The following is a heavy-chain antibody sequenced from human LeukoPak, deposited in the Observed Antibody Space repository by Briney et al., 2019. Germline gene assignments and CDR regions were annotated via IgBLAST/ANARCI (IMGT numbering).Heavy chain of an antibody. CDR2: INTNTGNP. CDR3: ARSNNDGDYLGVGFDY. CDR1: GYTFTSSA. J-gene: IGHJ4*02. D-gene: IGHD4-17*01. Sequence: ASVKVSCKASGYTFTSSAMNWVRQAPGQGLEWMGWINTNTGNPTYARGFTGRFVFSLDTSVSTAYLQISSLKAEDTAVYYCARSNNDGDYLGVGFDYWGQGTLVTVSS. V-gene: IGHV7-4-1*02.